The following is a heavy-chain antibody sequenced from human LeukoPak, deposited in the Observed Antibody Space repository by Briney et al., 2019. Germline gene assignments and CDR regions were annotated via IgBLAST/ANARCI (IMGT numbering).Heavy chain of an antibody. V-gene: IGHV3-23*01. Sequence: GGSLRLSCEASGFTLHNYAMAGVRQAPGKGLEYVSSIGASGDNIYYGGSVKGRFTISRDNSKNTLFLQMNSLRAEDTALYYCATQSPDYSIGPSYGSFNIWGQGTKVTVSS. J-gene: IGHJ3*02. CDR3: ATQSPDYSIGPSYGSFNI. CDR2: IGASGDNI. D-gene: IGHD3-10*01. CDR1: GFTLHNYA.